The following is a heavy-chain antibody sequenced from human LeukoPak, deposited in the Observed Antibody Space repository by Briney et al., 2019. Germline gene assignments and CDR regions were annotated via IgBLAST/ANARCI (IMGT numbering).Heavy chain of an antibody. J-gene: IGHJ6*02. CDR3: ARGLVGLYYYYGMDV. Sequence: PSETLSPTCAVYGGSFSGYYWSWIRQPPGKGLEWIGEINHSGSTNYNPSLKSRVTISVDTSKNQFSLKLSSVTAADTAVYYCARGLVGLYYYYGMDVWGQGTTVTVSS. D-gene: IGHD2-15*01. V-gene: IGHV4-34*01. CDR1: GGSFSGYY. CDR2: INHSGST.